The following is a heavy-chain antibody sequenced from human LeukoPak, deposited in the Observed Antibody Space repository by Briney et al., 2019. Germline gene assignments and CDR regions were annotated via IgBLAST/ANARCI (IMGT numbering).Heavy chain of an antibody. CDR3: ASGYYYDSSGYYCFDY. V-gene: IGHV3-11*01. CDR1: GFTFSDYY. CDR2: ISSSGSTI. D-gene: IGHD3-22*01. Sequence: GGSLRLSCAAAGFTFSDYYMSWIRQAPGKGLEWVSYISSSGSTIYHADSVKGRFTICRDNAKNSLYLQMNSLRAEDTAVYYCASGYYYDSSGYYCFDYWGQGTLVTVSS. J-gene: IGHJ4*02.